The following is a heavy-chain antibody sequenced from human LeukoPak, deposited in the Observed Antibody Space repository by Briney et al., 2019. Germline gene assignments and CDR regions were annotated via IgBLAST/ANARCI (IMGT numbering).Heavy chain of an antibody. J-gene: IGHJ4*02. CDR1: GFTFSSYE. D-gene: IGHD6-13*01. CDR3: ATTSIAAAVPGWFNY. V-gene: IGHV3-48*03. CDR2: ISSSGKNI. Sequence: PGGSLRLSCEASGFTFSSYEMNWVRQAPGKGLEWVSYISSSGKNIYYADSTKGRFTVSRDNAKSSLYLQMNSLRAEDTAVYYCATTSIAAAVPGWFNYWGQGTLVTVFS.